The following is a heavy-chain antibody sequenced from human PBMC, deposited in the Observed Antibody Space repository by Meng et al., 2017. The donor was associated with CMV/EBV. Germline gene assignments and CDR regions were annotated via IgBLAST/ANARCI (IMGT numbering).Heavy chain of an antibody. CDR3: ARDLLKGGIAARPAGMGY. CDR1: GGTFSSYA. D-gene: IGHD6-6*01. Sequence: SVKVSCKASGGTFSSYAISWVRQAPGQGLEWMGGIIPILGIANYAQKFQGRVTITADKSTSTAYMELSSLRAEDTAVYYCARDLLKGGIAARPAGMGYWGQGTLVTVSS. J-gene: IGHJ4*02. V-gene: IGHV1-69*10. CDR2: IIPILGIA.